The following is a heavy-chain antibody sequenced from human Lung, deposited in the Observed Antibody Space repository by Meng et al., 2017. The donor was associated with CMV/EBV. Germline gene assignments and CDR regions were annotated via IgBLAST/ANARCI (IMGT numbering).Heavy chain of an antibody. CDR2: IYYSGSN. J-gene: IGHJ4*02. Sequence: SETXSLXXTVPGGSIAYFYWTWIRQPPGKGLEYIAHIYYSGSNNYNPSLMRRVTMSLDSSKNQFSLKLSSVTAADTAVYYCARLHPEDTGYSYGYELGGFDHWGRGXLVTVSS. V-gene: IGHV4-59*01. CDR3: ARLHPEDTGYSYGYELGGFDH. D-gene: IGHD5-18*01. CDR1: GGSIAYFY.